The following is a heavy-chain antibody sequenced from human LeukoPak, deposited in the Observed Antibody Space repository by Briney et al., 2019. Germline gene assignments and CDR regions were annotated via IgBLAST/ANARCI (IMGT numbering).Heavy chain of an antibody. V-gene: IGHV3-21*01. J-gene: IGHJ6*02. CDR3: ARPGPATTNSYGMDV. D-gene: IGHD1-26*01. CDR2: ISSTGSTI. Sequence: GGSLRLSCAASGFTFSSYSMNWVRQAPGKGLEWVSAISSTGSTIFYADSLKGRFTISRDITKNSLYLQMTSLRAEDTAVYYCARPGPATTNSYGMDVWGQGTTVTVSS. CDR1: GFTFSSYS.